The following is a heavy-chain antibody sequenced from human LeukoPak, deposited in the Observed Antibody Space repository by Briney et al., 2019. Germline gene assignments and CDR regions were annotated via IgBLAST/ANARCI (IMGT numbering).Heavy chain of an antibody. CDR3: ARGKGYCSSTSCSRFDY. V-gene: IGHV4-61*01. J-gene: IGHJ4*02. CDR1: GGSVSSGSYY. Sequence: MSSETLSLTCTVSGGSVSSGSYYWSWIRQPPGKGLEWIGYIYYSGSTNYNPSLKSRVTISVDTSKNQFSLKLSSVTAADTAVYYCARGKGYCSSTSCSRFDYWGQGTLVTVSS. D-gene: IGHD2-2*01. CDR2: IYYSGST.